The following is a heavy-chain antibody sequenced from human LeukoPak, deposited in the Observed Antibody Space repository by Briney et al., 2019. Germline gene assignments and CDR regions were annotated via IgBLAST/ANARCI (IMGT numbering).Heavy chain of an antibody. D-gene: IGHD6-19*01. CDR1: GFTFSDYG. CDR3: ARVGPYSSGWYYFDY. Sequence: GGSLRLSCAASGFTFSDYGMHWVRQAPGKGLEWVAFIRYDQSNNFYADSVKGRFTISRDNSENTLYLQMNSPRAEDTAVYYCARVGPYSSGWYYFDYWGQGTLVTVSS. V-gene: IGHV3-30*02. CDR2: IRYDQSNN. J-gene: IGHJ4*02.